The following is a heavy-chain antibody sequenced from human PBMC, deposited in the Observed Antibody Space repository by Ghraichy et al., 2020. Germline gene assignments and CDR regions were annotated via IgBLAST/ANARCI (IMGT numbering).Heavy chain of an antibody. Sequence: SETLSLTYIVSGGSINSGGYWWNWIRQHRGKGLEWLGYIYNSGSTDYNPSLKSRLTMSVDTFKNQFSLKLNSVTAADTAVYYCARGRAIAAHTFYYGLDVWGQGTTVTVSS. D-gene: IGHD6-6*01. CDR3: ARGRAIAAHTFYYGLDV. J-gene: IGHJ6*02. CDR1: GGSINSGGYW. CDR2: IYNSGST. V-gene: IGHV4-31*03.